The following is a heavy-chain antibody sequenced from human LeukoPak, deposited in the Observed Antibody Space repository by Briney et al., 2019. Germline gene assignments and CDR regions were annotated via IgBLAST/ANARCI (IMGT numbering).Heavy chain of an antibody. V-gene: IGHV3-21*01. Sequence: GGSLRLSCAASGFTFSSYSMNWVRQAPGKGLEWVSSISSSSSYIYYADSVKGRFTISRDNAKNSLYLQMNSLRAEDTAVYYCARGSIVVVPAAFDYWGQGTLVTVSS. J-gene: IGHJ4*02. CDR3: ARGSIVVVPAAFDY. CDR2: ISSSSSYI. CDR1: GFTFSSYS. D-gene: IGHD2-2*01.